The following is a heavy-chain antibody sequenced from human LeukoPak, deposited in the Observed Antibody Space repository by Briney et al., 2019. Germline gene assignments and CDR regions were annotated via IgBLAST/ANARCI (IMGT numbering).Heavy chain of an antibody. CDR2: TCGRGISI. D-gene: IGHD3-10*01. J-gene: IGHJ4*02. CDR1: RFTFSNYA. Sequence: GVSVRLLCEASRFTFSNYAKMWLRHAPGKGLEGFTGTCGRGISIYYEHHGRGRFTSSRDHSKSTLFLVISRLRAEDTAVYRCAKEDVNYGSGRYYSFDYWGQGTLVTVSS. CDR3: AKEDVNYGSGRYYSFDY. V-gene: IGHV3-23*01.